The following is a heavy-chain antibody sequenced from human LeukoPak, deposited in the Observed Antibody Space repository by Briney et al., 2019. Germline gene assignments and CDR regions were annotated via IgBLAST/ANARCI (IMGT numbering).Heavy chain of an antibody. J-gene: IGHJ5*02. CDR1: GYTFTSYA. CDR2: INAGNGNT. V-gene: IGHV1-3*01. Sequence: ASVKVSCKASGYTFTSYAMNWVRQAPGQRLEWMGWINAGNGNTKYSQKFQGRVTITRDTSASTAYMELSSLRSEDTAVYYCARGPVLLWFGEHHPTGSFDPWGQGTLVTVSS. D-gene: IGHD3-10*01. CDR3: ARGPVLLWFGEHHPTGSFDP.